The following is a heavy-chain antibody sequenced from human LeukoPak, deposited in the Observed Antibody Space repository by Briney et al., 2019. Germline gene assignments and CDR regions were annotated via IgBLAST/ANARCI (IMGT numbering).Heavy chain of an antibody. J-gene: IGHJ5*01. CDR1: GDSFSNYY. Sequence: PSETLSLTCSVSGDSFSNYYWTWIRQPPGKGLEWIGYVYYSGSTNYNPSLKTRLHLSVDTSKNRFSLKLSSVTAADTAVYYCASSPRLTASWFLFDSWGHGTLVTVSS. D-gene: IGHD6-13*01. CDR3: ASSPRLTASWFLFDS. V-gene: IGHV4-59*08. CDR2: VYYSGST.